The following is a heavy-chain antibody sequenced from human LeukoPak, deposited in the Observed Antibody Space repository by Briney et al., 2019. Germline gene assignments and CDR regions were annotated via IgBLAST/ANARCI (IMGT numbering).Heavy chain of an antibody. CDR3: ARSDTAIGYFDY. CDR2: ISGTGGTT. V-gene: IGHV3-23*01. CDR1: GFTFSNYS. J-gene: IGHJ4*02. D-gene: IGHD5-18*01. Sequence: PGGSLRLSCAASGFTFSNYSMSWVRQAPGKGLEWVSTISGTGGTTYYADSVKGRFTISRDNAKNSLYLQMNSLRAEDTAVYYCARSDTAIGYFDYWGQGTLVTVSS.